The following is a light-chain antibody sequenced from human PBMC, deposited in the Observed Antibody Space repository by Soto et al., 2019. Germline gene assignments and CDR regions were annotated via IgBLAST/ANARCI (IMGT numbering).Light chain of an antibody. CDR3: QQYNNWPPKYT. CDR1: QSVSSN. CDR2: GAS. J-gene: IGKJ2*01. V-gene: IGKV3-15*01. Sequence: ELVMTQSPATLSVSPGERATLSCRASQSVSSNLAWYQQKPGQAPRLLIYGASTRATGIPARFSGSGSGTEFTLTISSLQSEDFAVYYCQQYNNWPPKYTFGQGTKVDIK.